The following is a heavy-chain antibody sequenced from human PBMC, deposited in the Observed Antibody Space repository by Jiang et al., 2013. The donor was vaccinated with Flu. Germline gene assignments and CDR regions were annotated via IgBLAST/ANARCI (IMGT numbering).Heavy chain of an antibody. V-gene: IGHV3-33*08. D-gene: IGHD6-13*01. CDR1: GFTFSSFG. CDR2: IWYDGSNT. J-gene: IGHJ4*02. Sequence: GGGVVQPGRSLRLSCAASGFTFSSFGMHWVRQAPGKGLEWVAVIWYDGSNTYSADSVKGRFTISRDNSKNTLYLQMNSLRVEDTAVYYCARDMGSSWFGPIDYWGQGTLVTVSS. CDR3: ARDMGSSWFGPIDY.